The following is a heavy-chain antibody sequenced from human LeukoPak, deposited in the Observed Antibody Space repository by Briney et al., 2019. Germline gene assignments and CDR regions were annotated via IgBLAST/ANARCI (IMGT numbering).Heavy chain of an antibody. V-gene: IGHV3-9*01. CDR3: AKDQGKTGTGTIDS. D-gene: IGHD1-1*01. J-gene: IGHJ4*02. CDR2: ITWNSNGI. CDR1: GFTFNDYA. Sequence: PGGSLRLSCAASGFTFNDYAMDWVRQAPGKGLEWVSGITWNSNGIAYADSVKGRFTISRDNAKNSLYVQIDSLRPEDTAFYYCAKDQGKTGTGTIDSWGQGTLVTVSS.